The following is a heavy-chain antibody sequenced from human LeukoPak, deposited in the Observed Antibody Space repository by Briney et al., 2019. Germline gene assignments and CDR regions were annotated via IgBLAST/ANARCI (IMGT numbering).Heavy chain of an antibody. CDR3: ARDARGYTSGYTFDI. Sequence: GGSLRLSCAASGFTFSNYRMNWVRQAPGKGLEWVSYISSGSSTIYYADSVKGRFTISRDNAKNSLYLQMNSLRDEDTAVYCCARDARGYTSGYTFDIWGQGTMVTVSS. CDR1: GFTFSNYR. CDR2: ISSGSSTI. D-gene: IGHD5-18*01. J-gene: IGHJ3*02. V-gene: IGHV3-48*02.